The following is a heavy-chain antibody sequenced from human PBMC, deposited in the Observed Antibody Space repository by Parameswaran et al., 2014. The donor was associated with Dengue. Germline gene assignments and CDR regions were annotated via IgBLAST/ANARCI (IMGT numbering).Heavy chain of an antibody. CDR3: ARGRREFDP. J-gene: IGHJ5*02. CDR2: IYSGGST. D-gene: IGHD5-24*01. V-gene: IGHV3-53*04. Sequence: VRQAPGKGLEWVSVIYSGGSTYYADSVKGRFTISRHNSKNTLYLQMNSLRAEDTAVYYCARGRREFDPWGQGTLVTVSS.